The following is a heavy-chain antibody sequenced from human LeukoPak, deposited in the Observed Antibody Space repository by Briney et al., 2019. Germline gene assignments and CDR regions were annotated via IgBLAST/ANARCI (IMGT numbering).Heavy chain of an antibody. V-gene: IGHV1-46*01. CDR2: INPSGGST. J-gene: IGHJ6*02. CDR3: ARVGYSSGWYSNYYGMDV. Sequence: GASVKVSCKASGYTFTSYYMHWVRQAPGQGLEWMGIINPSGGSTSYAQKFQGRVTMTRDTSTSTVYMELSSLRYEDTAVYYCARVGYSSGWYSNYYGMDVWGQGTTVTVSS. D-gene: IGHD6-19*01. CDR1: GYTFTSYY.